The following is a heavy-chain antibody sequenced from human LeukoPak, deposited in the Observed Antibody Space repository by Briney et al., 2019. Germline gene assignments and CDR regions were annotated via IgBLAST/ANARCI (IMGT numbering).Heavy chain of an antibody. J-gene: IGHJ5*02. CDR3: ARLWLRPNLFDP. CDR2: INHSGST. V-gene: IGHV4-34*01. D-gene: IGHD5-12*01. Sequence: NPSETLSLTCAVYGGSFSGYYWSWIRQPPGKGLEWIGEINHSGSTNYNPSLKSRVTISVDTSKNQFSLKLSSVTAADTAVYYCARLWLRPNLFDPWGQGTLVTVS. CDR1: GGSFSGYY.